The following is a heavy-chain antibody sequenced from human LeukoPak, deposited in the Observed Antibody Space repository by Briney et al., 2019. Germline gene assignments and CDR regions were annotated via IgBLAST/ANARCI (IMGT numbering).Heavy chain of an antibody. D-gene: IGHD2/OR15-2a*01. CDR3: ARALSITPYYFDY. CDR2: ISTTSNTI. J-gene: IGHJ4*02. CDR1: GFTFRSYS. Sequence: GGSLRLPCAVSGFTFRSYSMNWVRQAPGKGLEWISYISTTSNTISYADSVKGRFTISRDNAKNSMYLQMSSLRAEDTALYYCARALSITPYYFDYWGLGTLVTVSS. V-gene: IGHV3-48*04.